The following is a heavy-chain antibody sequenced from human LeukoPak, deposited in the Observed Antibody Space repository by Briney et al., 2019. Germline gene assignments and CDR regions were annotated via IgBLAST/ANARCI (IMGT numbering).Heavy chain of an antibody. CDR2: ISSSSSYI. Sequence: GGSLRLSCAASGFTFSTYSMNWVRQAPGKGLEWVSSISSSSSYIYYADSVKGRFAISRDNAKNSLYLQMNSLRAEDTAVYYCARFALKTPPTDWGQGTLVTVSS. CDR3: ARFALKTPPTD. V-gene: IGHV3-21*01. CDR1: GFTFSTYS. J-gene: IGHJ4*02.